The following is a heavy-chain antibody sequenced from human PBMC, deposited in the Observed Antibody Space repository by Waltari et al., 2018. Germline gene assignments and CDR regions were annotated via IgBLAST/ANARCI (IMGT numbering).Heavy chain of an antibody. V-gene: IGHV4-34*01. CDR2: INHSGST. D-gene: IGHD6-19*01. CDR1: GGSFSGYY. CDR3: ARGRWLVYAFDI. Sequence: QVQLQQWGAGLLKPSETLSLTCAVYGGSFSGYYCSWIRQPPGKGLEWIGEINHSGSTNYNPSLKSRVTISVDTSKNQFSLKLSSVTAADTAVYYCARGRWLVYAFDIWGQGTMVTVSS. J-gene: IGHJ3*02.